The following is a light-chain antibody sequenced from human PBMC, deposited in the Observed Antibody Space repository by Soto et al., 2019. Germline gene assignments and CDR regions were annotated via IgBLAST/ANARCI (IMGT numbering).Light chain of an antibody. CDR3: QQRSNWPPEIT. CDR1: QSVSSS. J-gene: IGKJ3*01. Sequence: EIVLTQSPDTLSWSPGERATLSCRASQSVSSSLAWYQLKPGQAPRLLIYDASNRATGIPARFSGSGSGTDFTLTISSLEPEDFAVYYCQQRSNWPPEITFGPRTKVDIK. V-gene: IGKV3-11*01. CDR2: DAS.